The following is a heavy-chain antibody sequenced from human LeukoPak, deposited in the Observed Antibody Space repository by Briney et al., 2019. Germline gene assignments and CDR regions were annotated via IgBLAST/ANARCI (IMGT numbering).Heavy chain of an antibody. J-gene: IGHJ4*02. CDR3: AKDLYSATISPFDF. CDR1: GFTFSTYG. Sequence: GGSLSFSCAASGFTFSTYGMHWVRQAPGKGLEWVAIISYEGRSEYYADSVKGRFTISRDNSENTLYLQMNSLRVEDTAMYYCAKDLYSATISPFDFWGQGALVTVSS. CDR2: ISYEGRSE. D-gene: IGHD5-24*01. V-gene: IGHV3-30*18.